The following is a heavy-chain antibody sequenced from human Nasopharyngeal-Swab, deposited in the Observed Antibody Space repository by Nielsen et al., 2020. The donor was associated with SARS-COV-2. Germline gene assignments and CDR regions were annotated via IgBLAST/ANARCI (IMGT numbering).Heavy chain of an antibody. D-gene: IGHD6-19*01. Sequence: SCAASGFTFSSYWMSWVRQAPGKGLEWVANIKQDGSEKYYVDSVKGRFTISRDNAKNSLYLQMNSLRAEDTAVYYCARDPPGYSSGWYWDYYYGMDVWGQGTTVTVSS. J-gene: IGHJ6*02. CDR3: ARDPPGYSSGWYWDYYYGMDV. V-gene: IGHV3-7*03. CDR1: GFTFSSYW. CDR2: IKQDGSEK.